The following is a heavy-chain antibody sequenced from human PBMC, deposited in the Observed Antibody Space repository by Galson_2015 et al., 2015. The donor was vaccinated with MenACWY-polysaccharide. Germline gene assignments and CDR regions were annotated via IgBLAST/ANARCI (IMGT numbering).Heavy chain of an antibody. J-gene: IGHJ4*02. CDR3: ARVLKGLVGATPDY. V-gene: IGHV3-48*02. CDR1: GFTFSSYS. Sequence: SLRLSCAASGFTFSSYSMNWVRQAPGKGLEWVSYISSSRSTTYYADSVKGRFTISRDNAKNSLYLQMNSLRDDDTAVCYCARVLKGLVGATPDYWGQGTLVTVSS. CDR2: ISSSRSTT. D-gene: IGHD1-26*01.